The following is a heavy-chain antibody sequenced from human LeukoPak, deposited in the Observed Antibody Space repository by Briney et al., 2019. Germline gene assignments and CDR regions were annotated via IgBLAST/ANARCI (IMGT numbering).Heavy chain of an antibody. Sequence: AGGSLRLSCAASGFTFSSYEMNWVRQAPGKGLEWGSYISSSGSTIYYADSVKGRFTISRDNAKNSLYLQMNSLRAEDTAVYYCARGTPYYDILTGYYKRGAFDIWGQGTMVTVSS. CDR1: GFTFSSYE. CDR2: ISSSGSTI. D-gene: IGHD3-9*01. CDR3: ARGTPYYDILTGYYKRGAFDI. J-gene: IGHJ3*02. V-gene: IGHV3-48*03.